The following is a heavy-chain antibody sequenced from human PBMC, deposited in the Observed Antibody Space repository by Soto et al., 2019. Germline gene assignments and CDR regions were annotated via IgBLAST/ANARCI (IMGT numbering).Heavy chain of an antibody. CDR2: IYHSGST. D-gene: IGHD3-22*01. J-gene: IGHJ5*02. Sequence: SETLSLTCAVSGGSISSGGYSWSWIRHPPGKGLEWIGYIYHSGSTYYNPSLKSRVTISVDRSKNQFSLRLSSVTAADTAVYYCARAYYDTSGYSLDPWGQGILVTVSS. V-gene: IGHV4-30-2*02. CDR1: GGSISSGGYS. CDR3: ARAYYDTSGYSLDP.